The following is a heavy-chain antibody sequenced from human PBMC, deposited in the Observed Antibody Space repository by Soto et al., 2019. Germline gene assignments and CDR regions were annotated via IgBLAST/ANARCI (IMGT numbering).Heavy chain of an antibody. Sequence: SETLSLTCTVSSGSISSGDYYWSWIRQPPGKGLEWIGYIYYSGSTYYNPSLKSRVTISVDTSKNQFSLKLSSVTAADTAVYYCARSGYCTNGVCYTPFDYWGQGTLVTVS. CDR2: IYYSGST. CDR1: SGSISSGDYY. CDR3: ARSGYCTNGVCYTPFDY. D-gene: IGHD2-8*01. J-gene: IGHJ4*02. V-gene: IGHV4-30-4*01.